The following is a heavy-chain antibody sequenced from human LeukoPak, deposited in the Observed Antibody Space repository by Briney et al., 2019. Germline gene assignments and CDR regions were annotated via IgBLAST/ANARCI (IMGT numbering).Heavy chain of an antibody. V-gene: IGHV1-2*02. CDR1: GYTFTGYY. CDR2: INPNSGGT. J-gene: IGHJ6*03. CDR3: ARNYGEGFYMDV. D-gene: IGHD4-17*01. Sequence: ASVKVSCKASGYTFTGYYMHWVRQAPGQGLEWMGWINPNSGGTNYAQKFQGRVTMTRDTSISTAYMELSRLRSDDTAVYYCARNYGEGFYMDVWGKGTTVTISS.